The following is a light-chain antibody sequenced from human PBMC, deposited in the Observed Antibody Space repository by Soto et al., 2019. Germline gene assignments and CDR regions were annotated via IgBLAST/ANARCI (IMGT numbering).Light chain of an antibody. J-gene: IGLJ1*01. CDR3: SSYTSSSSLYV. V-gene: IGLV2-14*01. Sequence: SALKSAAYGTRVHRRGRPIIRNGTSSDVGGYNYVSWYQQHPGKAPKLMIYDVSNRPSGVSNRFSGSKSGNTASLTISGLQAEDEADYYCSSYTSSSSLYVSGTGTKVTVL. CDR1: SSDVGGYNY. CDR2: DVS.